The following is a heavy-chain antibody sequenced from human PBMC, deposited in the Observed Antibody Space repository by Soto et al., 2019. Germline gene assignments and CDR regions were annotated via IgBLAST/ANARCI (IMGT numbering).Heavy chain of an antibody. D-gene: IGHD2-15*01. V-gene: IGHV3-23*01. CDR3: AKDLRPQDIVVVVAALGAFDI. CDR1: GFTFSSYA. CDR2: ISGSGGST. J-gene: IGHJ3*02. Sequence: EVQLLESGGGLVQPGGSLRLSCAASGFTFSSYAMSWVRQAPGKGLEWVSAISGSGGSTYYADSVKGRFTISRDNSKNTLYLQMNSLRAEDTAVYYCAKDLRPQDIVVVVAALGAFDIWGQGTMVTVSS.